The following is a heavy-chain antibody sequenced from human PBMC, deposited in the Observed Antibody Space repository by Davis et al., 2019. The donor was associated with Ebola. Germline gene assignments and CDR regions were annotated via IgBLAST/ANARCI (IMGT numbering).Heavy chain of an antibody. CDR1: GGSIISSSYY. CDR3: ARDWRIQLWIFDAFDI. D-gene: IGHD5-18*01. V-gene: IGHV4-39*07. Sequence: PSETLSLTCTVSGGSIISSSYYWGWIRQPPGKGLEWIGSIYYSGSTYYNPSLKSRVTISVDTSKNQFSLKLRSVSAADTAIYYCARDWRIQLWIFDAFDIWGQGTMVTVSS. J-gene: IGHJ3*02. CDR2: IYYSGST.